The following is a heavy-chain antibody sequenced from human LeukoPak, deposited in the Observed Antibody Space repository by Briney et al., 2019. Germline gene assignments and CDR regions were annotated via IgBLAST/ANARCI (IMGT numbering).Heavy chain of an antibody. J-gene: IGHJ5*02. CDR1: GFTFSNYA. CDR3: AKDRAYCGGDCYSSFDP. CDR2: ITVSRGST. D-gene: IGHD2-21*02. V-gene: IGHV3-23*01. Sequence: GGSLRLSCAASGFTFSNYAMSGVRQAPGRGLEWVSTITVSRGSTYYADSVKGRFTISRDNSKNTLSLQMNSLRAEDTAVYYCAKDRAYCGGDCYSSFDPWGQGTLVTVSS.